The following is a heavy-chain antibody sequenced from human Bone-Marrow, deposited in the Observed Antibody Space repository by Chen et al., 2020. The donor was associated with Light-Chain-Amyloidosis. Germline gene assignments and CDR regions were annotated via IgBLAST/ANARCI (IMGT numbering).Heavy chain of an antibody. CDR2: IYHSGST. CDR1: GGSVSSSAFY. J-gene: IGHJ6*03. CDR3: TRPRTGTTTGAYYYMDV. D-gene: IGHD1-7*01. Sequence: QVQLQESGPGLVKPSETLSLTCTVSGGSVSSSAFYWGWIRQPPGKGLEWIGHIYHSGSTYYHPPLRGRASLSVDTTKNQFSLNLGSVTAADTAVYYCTRPRTGTTTGAYYYMDVWGKGTTVIVSS. V-gene: IGHV4-39*01.